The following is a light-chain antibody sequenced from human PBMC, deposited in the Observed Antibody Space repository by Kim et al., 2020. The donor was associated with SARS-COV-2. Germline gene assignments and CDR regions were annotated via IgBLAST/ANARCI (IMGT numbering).Light chain of an antibody. CDR3: ATWDDSLNAWV. J-gene: IGLJ3*02. CDR1: NSNIGANT. V-gene: IGLV1-44*01. CDR2: AND. Sequence: GQRVTFSCSGGNSNIGANTVNWYQQFPGTAPKLLIYANDRRPSGVPDRFSVSQSGTSASLAISGLQSEDEADYYCATWDDSLNAWVFGGGTKLTVL.